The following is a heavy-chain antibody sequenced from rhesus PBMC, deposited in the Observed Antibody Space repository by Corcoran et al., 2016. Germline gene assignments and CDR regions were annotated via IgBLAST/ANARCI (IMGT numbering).Heavy chain of an antibody. J-gene: IGHJ4*01. Sequence: QVKLQQWGEGLVKPSETLSLTCAVYGGSITGYYWSWIRQPPGKGLEWIGNIECTKTSTNDHPPTKNRVTISKETSKNQFSRKLSSGTAADTAVYYCARYGSNYGYYWGQGVLGTVSA. CDR2: IECTKTST. V-gene: IGHV4-73*01. CDR3: ARYGSNYGYY. CDR1: GGSITGYY. D-gene: IGHD4-29*01.